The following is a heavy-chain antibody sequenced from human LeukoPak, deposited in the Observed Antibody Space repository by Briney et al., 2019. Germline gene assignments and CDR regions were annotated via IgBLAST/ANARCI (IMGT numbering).Heavy chain of an antibody. CDR3: ARGPAAIHP. Sequence: SETLSLTCGVYGYSLTNHFWIWLRQPPGKGLEWIGEILHNGATNYNPSLKSRVTISVDTSKNQFFLKLSSVTAADTADYYCARGPAAIHPWGQGTLVTVSS. V-gene: IGHV4-34*12. D-gene: IGHD2-2*01. J-gene: IGHJ5*02. CDR1: GYSLTNHF. CDR2: ILHNGAT.